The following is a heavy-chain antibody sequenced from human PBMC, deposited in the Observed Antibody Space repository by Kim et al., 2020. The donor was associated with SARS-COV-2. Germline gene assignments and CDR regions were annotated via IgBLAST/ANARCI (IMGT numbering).Heavy chain of an antibody. V-gene: IGHV4-31*03. CDR3: ARGGPHILTGYASDY. CDR2: IYYSGST. J-gene: IGHJ4*02. CDR1: GGSISSGGYC. D-gene: IGHD3-9*01. Sequence: SETLSLTCTVSGGSISSGGYCWSWIRQHPGKGLEWIGYIYYSGSTYYNPSLKSRVTISVDTSKNQFSLKLSSVTAADTAVYYCARGGPHILTGYASDYWGQGTLVTVSS.